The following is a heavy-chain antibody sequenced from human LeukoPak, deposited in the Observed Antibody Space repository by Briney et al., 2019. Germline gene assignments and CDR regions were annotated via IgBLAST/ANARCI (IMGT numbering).Heavy chain of an antibody. J-gene: IGHJ4*02. V-gene: IGHV3-23*01. CDR3: AKDRARGFDFDY. CDR1: GFTFNNYA. Sequence: GGSLRLSCAASGFTFNNYAMSWVRQAPGKGLEWVSDISASGGSTDYADSVKGRFTISRDNSKNTLHLQMNSLRAEDTAVYYCAKDRARGFDFDYWGQGTLVTVSS. D-gene: IGHD3-10*01. CDR2: ISASGGST.